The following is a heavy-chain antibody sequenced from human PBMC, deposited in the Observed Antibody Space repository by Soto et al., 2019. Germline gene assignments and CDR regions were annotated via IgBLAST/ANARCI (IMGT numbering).Heavy chain of an antibody. CDR1: GFTFSSYA. CDR2: ISGSCGST. V-gene: IGHV3-23*01. D-gene: IGHD6-6*01. CDR3: AKGGFPGIAARPG. J-gene: IGHJ4*02. Sequence: GGSLRLSCAASGFTFSSYAMSWVRQAPGKGLEWVSAISGSCGSTYYADSVKGRFTISRDYSKNTLFLQMNSLRAEDTAVYYCAKGGFPGIAARPGGGQGTLVTVSS.